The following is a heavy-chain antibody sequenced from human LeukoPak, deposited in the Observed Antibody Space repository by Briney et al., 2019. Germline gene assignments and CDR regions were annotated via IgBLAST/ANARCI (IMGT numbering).Heavy chain of an antibody. V-gene: IGHV3-7*01. CDR2: MNEDGSEK. CDR3: ATYSHWVAGDV. CDR1: GFTFSKSW. Sequence: PGPSLRLSCAASGFTFSKSWMSWVRQAHGKGLEWVANMNEDGSEKDYVDSVKGRFTISRDNARKSLYLQMSSLRAEDTAVYYCATYSHWVAGDVWGQGTTVTVSS. J-gene: IGHJ6*02. D-gene: IGHD3-16*01.